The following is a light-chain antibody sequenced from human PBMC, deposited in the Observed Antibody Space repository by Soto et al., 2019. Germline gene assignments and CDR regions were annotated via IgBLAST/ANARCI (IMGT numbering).Light chain of an antibody. CDR1: SSVVGDYDY. CDR2: EVT. Sequence: QSVLTQPASVSGSPGQSITISCTGTSSVVGDYDYVSWYQKHPDRAPKLIIYEVTNRPSGVSNRFSGSKSGNTASLSISGLQAEDEADYYCSSYTSSNSVVFGGGTKVTVL. CDR3: SSYTSSNSVV. V-gene: IGLV2-14*01. J-gene: IGLJ2*01.